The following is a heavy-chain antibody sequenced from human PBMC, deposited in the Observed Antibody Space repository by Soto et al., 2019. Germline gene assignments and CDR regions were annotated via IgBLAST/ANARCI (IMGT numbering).Heavy chain of an antibody. Sequence: SETLSLTCTVPGGSVSSGSYYWSWIRQPPGKGLEWIGYIYYSGSTNYNPSLKSRVTISVDTSKNQFSLKLSSVTAADTAVYYCARDQARDFWSGYYTPSPYNWFDPWGQGTLVTVSS. CDR2: IYYSGST. V-gene: IGHV4-61*01. CDR1: GGSVSSGSYY. J-gene: IGHJ5*02. D-gene: IGHD3-3*01. CDR3: ARDQARDFWSGYYTPSPYNWFDP.